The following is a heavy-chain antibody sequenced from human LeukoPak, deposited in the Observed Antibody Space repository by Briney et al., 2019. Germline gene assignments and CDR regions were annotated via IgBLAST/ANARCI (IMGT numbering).Heavy chain of an antibody. CDR1: GVTFSSYA. CDR2: IIPIFGTA. V-gene: IGHV1-69*01. J-gene: IGHJ6*03. D-gene: IGHD2-2*01. Sequence: SVKVSCKASGVTFSSYAISWVREAPGQGLEGMGGIIPIFGTANYAQKFQGRVTITADESTSTAYMELSSLRSEDTAVYYCARDPPTSCCAHYYMDVWGKGTTVTVSS. CDR3: ARDPPTSCCAHYYMDV.